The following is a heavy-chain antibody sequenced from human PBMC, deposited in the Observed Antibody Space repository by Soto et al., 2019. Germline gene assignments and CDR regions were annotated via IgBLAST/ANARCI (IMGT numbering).Heavy chain of an antibody. CDR3: AYSSGLPDAFDI. Sequence: QVQLQQWGAGLLKPSETLSLTCAVYGGSFSGYYWSWIRQPPGKGLEWIGEINHSGSTNYNPSLKSRVTISVDTSQHQFSLKLSSVTAADTAVYYWAYSSGLPDAFDIWGKGTMVTVSS. J-gene: IGHJ3*02. CDR2: INHSGST. V-gene: IGHV4-34*01. D-gene: IGHD3-22*01. CDR1: GGSFSGYY.